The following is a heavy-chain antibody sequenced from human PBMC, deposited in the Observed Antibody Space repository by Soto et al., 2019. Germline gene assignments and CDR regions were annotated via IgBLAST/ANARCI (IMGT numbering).Heavy chain of an antibody. CDR3: AKDYDYIWGSYPYVNPNAFDI. J-gene: IGHJ3*02. CDR2: INHSGST. CDR1: GGSFSGYY. V-gene: IGHV4-34*01. Sequence: SETLSLTCAVYGGSFSGYYWSWIRQPPGKGLEWIGEINHSGSTNYNPSLKSRVTISVDTSKSQFSLKLSSVTAADTAVYYCAKDYDYIWGSYPYVNPNAFDIWGQGTMVTVSS. D-gene: IGHD3-16*01.